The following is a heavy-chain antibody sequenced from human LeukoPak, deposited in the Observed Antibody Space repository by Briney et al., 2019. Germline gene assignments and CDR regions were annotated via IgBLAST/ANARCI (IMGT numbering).Heavy chain of an antibody. D-gene: IGHD3-10*02. Sequence: PGGSLRLSCVVSGFSISDSYMTWIRQTPGKGLEWLAYISSSGSTIYYADSAKGRFTISRDNAKNSLYLQMNSLRAEDTAVYYCAELGITMIGGVWGKGTTVTISS. CDR2: ISSSGSTI. CDR3: AELGITMIGGV. V-gene: IGHV3-11*04. J-gene: IGHJ6*04. CDR1: GFSISDSY.